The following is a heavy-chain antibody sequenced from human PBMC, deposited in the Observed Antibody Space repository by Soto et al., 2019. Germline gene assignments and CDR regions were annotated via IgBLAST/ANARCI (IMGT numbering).Heavy chain of an antibody. J-gene: IGHJ4*02. V-gene: IGHV6-1*01. D-gene: IGHD6-19*01. Sequence: SQTLSLTCAISGDSVSGKSAAWNWIRQSPSRGLEWLGRTYYRSKWYNEYALSAKSRISIKPDTSKNHFSLQLDSVTPDDTAVYYCARDHDHSSGWYGIDFWGQGTRVTVS. CDR2: TYYRSKWYN. CDR3: ARDHDHSSGWYGIDF. CDR1: GDSVSGKSAA.